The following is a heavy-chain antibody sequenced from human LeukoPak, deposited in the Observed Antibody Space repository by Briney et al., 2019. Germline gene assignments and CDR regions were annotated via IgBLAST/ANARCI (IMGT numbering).Heavy chain of an antibody. CDR1: GFTFSSYA. V-gene: IGHV3-23*01. CDR3: AKNLYCGGGSCYPSALGMDV. CDR2: ISGSGNRT. Sequence: PGGSLRLSCAASGFTFSSYAMSWVRQAPGKGLEWASSISGSGNRTYYADSVKGRFTISRDNSKNTLFLQMNSLRAEDTAVYYCAKNLYCGGGSCYPSALGMDVWGQGTTVTVSS. D-gene: IGHD2-15*01. J-gene: IGHJ6*02.